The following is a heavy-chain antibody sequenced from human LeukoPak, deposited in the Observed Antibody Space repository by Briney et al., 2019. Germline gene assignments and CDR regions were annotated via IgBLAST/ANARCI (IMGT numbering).Heavy chain of an antibody. V-gene: IGHV3-74*01. D-gene: IGHD3-16*01. CDR3: GRGSWIITCIDE. CDR2: IKDDGSYT. Sequence: GGSLSLSCAASAFTFSSHWMHWVRQATGKGLVWVSRIKDDGSYTNYADSVKGRFTISRDNAKNTLSLQMNSLRAEHAAVYYCGRGSWIITCIDEWGQGTLVTVSS. CDR1: AFTFSSHW. J-gene: IGHJ4*02.